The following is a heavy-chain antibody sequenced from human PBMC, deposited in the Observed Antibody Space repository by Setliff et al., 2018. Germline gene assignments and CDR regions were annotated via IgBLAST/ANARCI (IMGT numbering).Heavy chain of an antibody. Sequence: SETLSLTCAVYGGSFSGYYWSWIRQPPGKGLEWIGEINHSGSTNYNPSLKGRVTISVDTSKKQFSLKLSSVTAADTAVYYCARAAGSRKYNFWSGYQPWGQGTLVTVSS. V-gene: IGHV4-34*01. J-gene: IGHJ4*02. CDR3: ARAAGSRKYNFWSGYQP. D-gene: IGHD3-3*01. CDR1: GGSFSGYY. CDR2: INHSGST.